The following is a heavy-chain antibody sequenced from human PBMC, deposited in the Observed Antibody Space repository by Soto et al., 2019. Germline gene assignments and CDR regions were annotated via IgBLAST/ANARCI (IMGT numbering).Heavy chain of an antibody. CDR2: IYYSGST. V-gene: IGHV4-30-4*01. CDR3: ARAAVYYDILTGYYGPIDY. CDR1: GGSISSGDYY. D-gene: IGHD3-9*01. Sequence: SETLSLTCTVSGGSISSGDYYWSWIRQPPGKGLEWIGYIYYSGSTYYNPSLKSRVTISVDTSKNQFSLKLSSVTAADTAVYYCARAAVYYDILTGYYGPIDYWGQGTLVTVS. J-gene: IGHJ4*02.